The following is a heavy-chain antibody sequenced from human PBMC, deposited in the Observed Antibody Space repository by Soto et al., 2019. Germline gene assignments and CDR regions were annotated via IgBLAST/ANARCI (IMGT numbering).Heavy chain of an antibody. CDR1: GFTFSSYW. Sequence: GGSLRLSCAASGFTFSSYWMSWVRQAPGKGLEWVANIKQDGSEKYYVDSVKGRFTISRDNAKNSLYLQMNSLRAEDTAVYYCARGATIFGGRYYYYMDVWGKGTTVTVSS. J-gene: IGHJ6*03. CDR2: IKQDGSEK. CDR3: ARGATIFGGRYYYYMDV. V-gene: IGHV3-7*01. D-gene: IGHD3-3*01.